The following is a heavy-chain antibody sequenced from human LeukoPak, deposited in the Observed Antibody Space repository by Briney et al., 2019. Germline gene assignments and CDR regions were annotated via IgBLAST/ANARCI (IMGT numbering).Heavy chain of an antibody. D-gene: IGHD3-9*01. CDR3: ARSRIQTRYSGYK. CDR2: ISGSGGST. Sequence: GGSLRLSCAASGFTFSSYAMSWVRQAPGKGLEWVSAISGSGGSTYYADSVKGRFTISRDNAKNSLYLQINSLRAEETGVYYCARSRIQTRYSGYKWGQGTLVTVSS. CDR1: GFTFSSYA. V-gene: IGHV3-23*01. J-gene: IGHJ4*02.